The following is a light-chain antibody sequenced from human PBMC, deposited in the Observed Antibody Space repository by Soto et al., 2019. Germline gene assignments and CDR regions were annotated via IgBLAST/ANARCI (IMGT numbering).Light chain of an antibody. CDR3: QQYSRSPPSIT. CDR2: TAS. Sequence: EIVLTQSPGTLSLSPGERATLSCRASQSVSNNFLAWYQQKPGQAPRLLIYTASSRAAGIPDRFSGSGSGTDFTLTISRLEPEDFGVYYCQQYSRSPPSITFGQGTRLEMK. J-gene: IGKJ5*01. V-gene: IGKV3-20*01. CDR1: QSVSNNF.